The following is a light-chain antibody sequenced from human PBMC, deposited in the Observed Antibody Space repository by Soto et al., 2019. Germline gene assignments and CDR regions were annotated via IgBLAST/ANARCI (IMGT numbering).Light chain of an antibody. Sequence: QAVVTQPASVSGSPGQSITISCTGTSSDVGGYNFVSWYQQHPGKAPKLMIYDVSNRPSGVSNRFSGSKSANTASLTISGLQADDEADYYCTSYTSSNTLYVFGTGTKVTVL. V-gene: IGLV2-14*01. CDR2: DVS. CDR3: TSYTSSNTLYV. J-gene: IGLJ1*01. CDR1: SSDVGGYNF.